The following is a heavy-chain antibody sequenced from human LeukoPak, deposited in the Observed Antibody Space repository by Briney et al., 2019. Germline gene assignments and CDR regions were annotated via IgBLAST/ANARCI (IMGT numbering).Heavy chain of an antibody. CDR2: IYYSGST. CDR1: GGSISSSSYY. J-gene: IGHJ4*02. Sequence: SETLSLTCTVSGGSISSSSYYWGWIRQPPGKGLEWIGSIYYSGSTYYNPSLKSRVTISVDTSKNQFSLKLTSVTAADTAVYYCARSESYTRRTPNRYFDYWGQGSLVTVSS. V-gene: IGHV4-39*01. D-gene: IGHD3-10*01. CDR3: ARSESYTRRTPNRYFDY.